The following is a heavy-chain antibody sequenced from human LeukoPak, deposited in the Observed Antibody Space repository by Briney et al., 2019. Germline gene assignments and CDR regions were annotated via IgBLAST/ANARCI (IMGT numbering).Heavy chain of an antibody. CDR1: GGSINSGDYY. V-gene: IGHV4-30-4*01. CDR2: IYYTGSA. J-gene: IGHJ4*02. CDR3: ARAPYCSSNNCYVPHCFDN. D-gene: IGHD2-2*01. Sequence: SQTLSLTCTVSGGSINSGDYYWSWIRQPPGKGLEWIGYIYYTGSAYFNPSLKSRLSISVDTSKNQFSLKLSSVTAADTAVYYCARAPYCSSNNCYVPHCFDNWGQGTLVTVSS.